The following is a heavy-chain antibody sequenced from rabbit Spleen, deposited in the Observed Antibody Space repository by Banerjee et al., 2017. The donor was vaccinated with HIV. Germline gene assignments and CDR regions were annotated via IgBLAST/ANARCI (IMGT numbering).Heavy chain of an antibody. Sequence: QEQLKESGGGLVQPGGSLKLSCKASGFDFSSYYMNWVRQAPGKGLEWIGSIDTGSSGFTYFANWAKGRFTISMTSSTTVTLQMTSLTAADTATYFCARDTSSSFSSYGMDLWGQGTLVTVS. CDR3: ARDTSSSFSSYGMDL. V-gene: IGHV1S45*01. CDR2: IDTGSSGFT. CDR1: GFDFSSYY. D-gene: IGHD1-1*01. J-gene: IGHJ6*01.